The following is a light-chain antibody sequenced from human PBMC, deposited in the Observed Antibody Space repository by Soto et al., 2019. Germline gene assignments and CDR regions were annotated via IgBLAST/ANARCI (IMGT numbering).Light chain of an antibody. Sequence: QSVLTQPPSVSGAPGQRVTISCTGSSSNIGARFDVHWYRHLPGTAPKLLISVNTNGPSGVADRFSGSKSGTSASLAIAGLMADDEADYYCQSYDSSLAGFVFGTGTKLTVL. J-gene: IGLJ1*01. CDR1: SSNIGARFD. CDR2: VNT. CDR3: QSYDSSLAGFV. V-gene: IGLV1-40*01.